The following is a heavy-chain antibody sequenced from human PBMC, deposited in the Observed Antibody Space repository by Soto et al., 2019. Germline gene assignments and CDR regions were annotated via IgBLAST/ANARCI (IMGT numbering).Heavy chain of an antibody. V-gene: IGHV4-30-4*01. Sequence: SETLSLPCSVSGGSISSGDYYWSWIRQPPGKGLEWIGYIYYSGSTYYNPSLKSRVTISVDTSKNQFSLKLSSVTAADTAVYYCARERTDGARLDPWGQGTLVTVPS. CDR3: ARERTDGARLDP. D-gene: IGHD2-2*01. CDR1: GGSISSGDYY. J-gene: IGHJ5*02. CDR2: IYYSGST.